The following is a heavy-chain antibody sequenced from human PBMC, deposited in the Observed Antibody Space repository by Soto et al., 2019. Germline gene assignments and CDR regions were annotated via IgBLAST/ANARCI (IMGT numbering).Heavy chain of an antibody. CDR3: ARRAWDSYYAIDV. D-gene: IGHD3-22*01. J-gene: IGHJ6*02. V-gene: IGHV3-30*09. Sequence: VQLVESGGGEVQPGRSLRLSCAASGFTYTDFALHWVRQAPGKGLEWVAIISYDGSDIYYADSVKGRFAISRDNPKNTLYLEMNSLRPEDTAVYFCARRAWDSYYAIDVWGQGTTVTVFS. CDR2: ISYDGSDI. CDR1: GFTYTDFA.